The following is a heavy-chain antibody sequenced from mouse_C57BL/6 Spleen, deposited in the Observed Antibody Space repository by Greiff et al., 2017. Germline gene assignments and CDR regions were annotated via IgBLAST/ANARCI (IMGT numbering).Heavy chain of an antibody. J-gene: IGHJ4*01. D-gene: IGHD2-4*01. CDR2: IRNKANGYTT. V-gene: IGHV7-3*01. Sequence: EVKLVESGGGLVQPGGSLSLSCAASGFTFTDYYMSWVRQPPGKALEWLGFIRNKANGYTTEYSASVKGRFTISRDNSQSILYLQMNALRAEDSATYYCARYPYDYDEHAMDYWGQGTSVTVSS. CDR1: GFTFTDYY. CDR3: ARYPYDYDEHAMDY.